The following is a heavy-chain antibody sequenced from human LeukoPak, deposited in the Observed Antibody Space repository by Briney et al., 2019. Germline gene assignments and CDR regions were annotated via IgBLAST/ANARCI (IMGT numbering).Heavy chain of an antibody. CDR2: VYSSGIT. CDR1: GFTVSSNY. Sequence: GGSLRLSCAASGFTVSSNYMSWVRQAPGKGLEWVSLVYSSGITSYADSVKGRFTISRDNSKNTLYLQMNSLRAEDTAVYYCAKDMHGDYPDYFDYWGQGTLVTVSS. J-gene: IGHJ4*02. D-gene: IGHD4-17*01. CDR3: AKDMHGDYPDYFDY. V-gene: IGHV3-53*01.